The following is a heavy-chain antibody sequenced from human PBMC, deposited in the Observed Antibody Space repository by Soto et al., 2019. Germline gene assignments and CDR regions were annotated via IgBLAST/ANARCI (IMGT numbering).Heavy chain of an antibody. CDR2: IDPSDSYT. CDR1: GYSFTSYW. Sequence: GESLKISCKGSGYSFTSYWISWVRQMPGKGLEWMGRIDPSDSYTNYSPSFQGHVTISADKSISTAYLQWSSLKASDTAMYYCVRHPYSNWYYYYGMDVWGQGTTVTVSS. D-gene: IGHD4-4*01. CDR3: VRHPYSNWYYYYGMDV. J-gene: IGHJ6*02. V-gene: IGHV5-10-1*01.